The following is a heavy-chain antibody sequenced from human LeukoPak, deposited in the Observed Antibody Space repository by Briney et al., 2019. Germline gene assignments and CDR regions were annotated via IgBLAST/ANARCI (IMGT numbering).Heavy chain of an antibody. CDR1: GYTFTGYY. J-gene: IGHJ4*02. CDR2: INPNSGGT. D-gene: IGHD3-10*01. V-gene: IGHV1-2*02. Sequence: GASVKVSCKASGYTFTGYYMHWVRQAPGQGLEWMGWINPNSGGTNSAQKFQGRVTMTRDTSISTAYMELSRLRSDDTAVYYCARASEDGSGSVDYWGQGTLVTVSS. CDR3: ARASEDGSGSVDY.